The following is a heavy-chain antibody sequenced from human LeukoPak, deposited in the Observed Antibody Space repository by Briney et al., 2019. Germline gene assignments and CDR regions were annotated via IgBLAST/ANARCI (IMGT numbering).Heavy chain of an antibody. V-gene: IGHV1-2*02. CDR1: GYTFTGYY. D-gene: IGHD6-6*01. J-gene: IGHJ4*02. CDR2: INPNSGGT. CDR3: ARASSIAARPGGY. Sequence: ASVKVSCKASGYTFTGYYMHWVRQAPGQGLEWMGWINPNSGGTNYAQKFQGRVTMTRDTSISTAYLELSRLRSDDTAVYYCARASSIAARPGGYWGQGTLVTVSS.